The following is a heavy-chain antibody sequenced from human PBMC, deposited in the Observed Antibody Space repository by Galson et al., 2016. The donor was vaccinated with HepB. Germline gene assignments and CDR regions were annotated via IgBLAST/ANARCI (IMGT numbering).Heavy chain of an antibody. J-gene: IGHJ4*02. CDR2: INSDGSTT. Sequence: SLRLSCAASGLIFSPYWMHWVRQAPGKGLMWLSHINSDGSTTAYADSVRGRFSISRDNAKNTLYLHTNSVRAEDTAVYYCALEKIYVGSLDVWGQGTLVTVSS. CDR1: GLIFSPYW. D-gene: IGHD3-10*01. V-gene: IGHV3-74*03. CDR3: ALEKIYVGSLDV.